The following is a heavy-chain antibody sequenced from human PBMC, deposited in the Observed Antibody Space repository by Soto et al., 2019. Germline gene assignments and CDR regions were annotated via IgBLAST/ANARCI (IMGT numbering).Heavy chain of an antibody. CDR2: IHYSGST. V-gene: IGHV4-31*03. J-gene: IGHJ5*02. Sequence: QVQLQESGPGLVEPSQTLSLTCTVSGGSISGEGYYWSWIRQDSGRGLEWIGYIHYSGSTYYNPSLKSRVIISVDTSKTQFFLNLSSVTAADTAVYYCARAWTATAGWANWFDRWGQGTLVTVSS. CDR1: GGSISGEGYY. D-gene: IGHD6-13*01. CDR3: ARAWTATAGWANWFDR.